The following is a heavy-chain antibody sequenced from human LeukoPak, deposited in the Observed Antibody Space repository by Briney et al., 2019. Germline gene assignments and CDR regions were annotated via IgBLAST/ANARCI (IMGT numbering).Heavy chain of an antibody. CDR3: ARHITVSYDAFNL. Sequence: SETLSLTCTVIGGSINSNTYYWGWVRQTPGKGLEWIGSISHSGATRYGSSLKSRVSMSVDTPKRQFSLKLTSVTAADTAVYYCARHITVSYDAFNLWGRGTMVTVSS. V-gene: IGHV4-39*01. D-gene: IGHD6-19*01. J-gene: IGHJ3*01. CDR1: GGSINSNTYY. CDR2: ISHSGAT.